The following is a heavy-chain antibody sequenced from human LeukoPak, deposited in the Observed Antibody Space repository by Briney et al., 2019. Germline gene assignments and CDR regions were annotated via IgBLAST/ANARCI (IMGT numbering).Heavy chain of an antibody. CDR1: GFTFSIYS. V-gene: IGHV3-48*04. Sequence: PGGSLRLSCAASGFTFSIYSMNWVRQAPGKGLEWLSYIRGSSNTIHYADSVKGRFTISRDNAKNSVYLQMNSLRVEDTAVYYCARVVTGSGSYLDYWGQGTLVTVSS. D-gene: IGHD3-10*01. CDR3: ARVVTGSGSYLDY. CDR2: IRGSSNTI. J-gene: IGHJ4*02.